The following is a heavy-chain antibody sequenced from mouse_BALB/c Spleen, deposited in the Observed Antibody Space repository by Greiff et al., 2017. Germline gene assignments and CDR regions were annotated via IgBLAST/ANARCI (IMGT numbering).Heavy chain of an antibody. J-gene: IGHJ4*01. CDR3: ARKGGHYGSSYPYAMDY. D-gene: IGHD1-1*01. CDR2: ILPGSGST. Sequence: VQLQQSGAELMKPGASVKISCKATRYTFSSYWIEWVKQRPRHGLEWIGEILPGSGSTNYNEKFKGKATFTADTSSNTAYMQLSSLTSEDSAVYYCARKGGHYGSSYPYAMDYWGQGTSVTVSS. V-gene: IGHV1-9*01. CDR1: RYTFSSYW.